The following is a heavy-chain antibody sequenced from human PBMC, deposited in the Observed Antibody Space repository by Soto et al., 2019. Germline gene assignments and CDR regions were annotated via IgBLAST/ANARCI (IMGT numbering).Heavy chain of an antibody. CDR2: ISSSSSYI. CDR3: ARVSGSSRMYYFDY. V-gene: IGHV3-21*01. CDR1: GFTFSSYS. J-gene: IGHJ4*02. Sequence: EVQLVESGGGLVKPGGSLRLSCAASGFTFSSYSMNWVRQAPGKGLEWVSSISSSSSYIYYADSVKGRFTISRDNAKNSLYLQMISLRAEDTAVYYCARVSGSSRMYYFDYWGQGTLVTVSS. D-gene: IGHD6-19*01.